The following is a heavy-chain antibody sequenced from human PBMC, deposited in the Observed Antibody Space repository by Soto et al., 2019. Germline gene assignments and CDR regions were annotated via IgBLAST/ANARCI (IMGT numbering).Heavy chain of an antibody. CDR2: IKSKTDGGTT. V-gene: IGHV3-15*01. Sequence: GWSLRLSCAASGFTFSNAWMSWVRQAPGKGLEWVGRIKSKTDGGTTDYAAPVKGRFTISRDDSKNTLYLQMNSLKTEDTAVYYCTTDITIFPDAFDIWGQGTMVTVSS. CDR3: TTDITIFPDAFDI. J-gene: IGHJ3*02. CDR1: GFTFSNAW. D-gene: IGHD3-9*01.